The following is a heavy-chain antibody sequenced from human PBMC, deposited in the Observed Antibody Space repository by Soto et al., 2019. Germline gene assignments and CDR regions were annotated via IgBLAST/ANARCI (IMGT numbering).Heavy chain of an antibody. D-gene: IGHD5-12*01. CDR2: IYHSGTT. CDR3: ASDGESGYNLAV. CDR1: GASISSGHW. Sequence: QVQLEESGPGLVKPSGTLSLTCAVSGASISSGHWWSWVRQPPGKGLEWIGEIYHSGTTNYSPSLKGTETVSISVDTSKHQFSLRLTSVAAAAAAVYYCASDGESGYNLAVWGQGSLVTVSS. J-gene: IGHJ4*02. V-gene: IGHV4-4*02.